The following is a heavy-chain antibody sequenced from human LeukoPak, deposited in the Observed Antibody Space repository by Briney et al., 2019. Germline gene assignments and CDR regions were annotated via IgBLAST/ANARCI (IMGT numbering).Heavy chain of an antibody. CDR3: ARGGAAAGTDY. V-gene: IGHV3-23*01. Sequence: GGSLRHSFAASGFTFSSYIMHWVRQARGKGVEWVLAISGSGGSTYYADSVKGRFTISRDNSKNTLYLQMNRLRAEDAAVYYCARGGAAAGTDYWGHGTLVTVSS. J-gene: IGHJ4*01. D-gene: IGHD6-13*01. CDR2: ISGSGGST. CDR1: GFTFSSYI.